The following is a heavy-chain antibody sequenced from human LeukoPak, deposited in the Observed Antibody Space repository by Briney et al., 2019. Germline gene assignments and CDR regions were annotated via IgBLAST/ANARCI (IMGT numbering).Heavy chain of an antibody. V-gene: IGHV3-30*03. CDR1: GFTFSSYD. CDR2: ISSDGTNK. CDR3: AREASDAFDI. J-gene: IGHJ3*02. Sequence: GGSLRLSCAASGFTFSSYDMHWARQAPGKGLEWVALISSDGTNKYYADSVKGRFTISRDNSKNTLFLQMNSLRAEDTAVYYCAREASDAFDIWGQGTMVTVSS.